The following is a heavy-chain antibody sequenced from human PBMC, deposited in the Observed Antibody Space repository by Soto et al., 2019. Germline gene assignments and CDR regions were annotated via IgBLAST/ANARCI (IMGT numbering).Heavy chain of an antibody. CDR2: INHSGST. D-gene: IGHD2-15*01. Sequence: QVQLQQWGAGLLKPSETLSLTCAVYGGSFSGYYWSWIRQPPGKGLEWIGEINHSGSTNYNPSLDRRFTTSGDTSKTQFSRKLSSVTAADTAVYYCARAAPRYCRGGSCYSGRDYWVQGTLVTVSS. J-gene: IGHJ4*02. CDR1: GGSFSGYY. V-gene: IGHV4-34*01. CDR3: ARAAPRYCRGGSCYSGRDY.